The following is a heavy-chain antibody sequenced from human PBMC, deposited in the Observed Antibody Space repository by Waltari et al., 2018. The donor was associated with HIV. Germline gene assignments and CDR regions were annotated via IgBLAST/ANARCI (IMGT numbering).Heavy chain of an antibody. CDR3: AGGRSGSYSRWDFYFGMDV. Sequence: EVQLVESGGGLVQPGGSLRLSCAASGFTFRTYWMHWVRQAPGKGLVWVSRIKSDGSRINYADSVKGRFTISRDNAKNTLSLQMNSLRADDTAVYYCAGGRSGSYSRWDFYFGMDVWGQGTTVTVSS. D-gene: IGHD3-10*01. CDR1: GFTFRTYW. J-gene: IGHJ6*02. V-gene: IGHV3-74*01. CDR2: IKSDGSRI.